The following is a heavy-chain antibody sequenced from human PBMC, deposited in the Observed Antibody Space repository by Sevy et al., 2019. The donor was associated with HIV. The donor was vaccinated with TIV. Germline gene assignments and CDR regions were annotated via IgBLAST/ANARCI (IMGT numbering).Heavy chain of an antibody. V-gene: IGHV1-2*02. CDR3: ARMDGIFGVVIWSLDY. Sequence: ASVKVSCKASGYTFTGYYMHWVRQAPGQGLEWMGWINPNSGGTNYAQKFQGRVTMTRDTSTSTAYMELGRLRSDDTAVYYCARMDGIFGVVIWSLDYWGQGTLVTVSS. D-gene: IGHD3-3*01. J-gene: IGHJ4*02. CDR2: INPNSGGT. CDR1: GYTFTGYY.